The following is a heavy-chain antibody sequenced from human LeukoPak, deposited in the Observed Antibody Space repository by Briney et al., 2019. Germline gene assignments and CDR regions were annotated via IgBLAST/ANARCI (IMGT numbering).Heavy chain of an antibody. D-gene: IGHD1-26*01. CDR2: IRYDGNNE. J-gene: IGHJ4*02. CDR3: AKDSWGIVGATHFDY. Sequence: GGSLRLSCAASGFTFSSYGIHWVRQAPGKGLEWVAFIRYDGNNEYYADSVKGRFTISRDNSKNTLYLQMNSLRAEDTAVYYCAKDSWGIVGATHFDYWGQGTLVTVSS. V-gene: IGHV3-30*02. CDR1: GFTFSSYG.